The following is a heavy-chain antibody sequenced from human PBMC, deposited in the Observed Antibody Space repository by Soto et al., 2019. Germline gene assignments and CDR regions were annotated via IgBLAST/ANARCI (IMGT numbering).Heavy chain of an antibody. CDR1: GFTFSSYG. CDR2: ISYDGSNK. CDR3: AKPLTWLSGYYGMDV. D-gene: IGHD3-22*01. V-gene: IGHV3-30*18. Sequence: GGSLRLSCAASGFTFSSYGMHWVRQAPGKGLEWVAVISYDGSNKYYADSVKGRFTISRDNSKNTLYLQMNSLRAEDTAVYYCAKPLTWLSGYYGMDVWGQGTTVTVS. J-gene: IGHJ6*02.